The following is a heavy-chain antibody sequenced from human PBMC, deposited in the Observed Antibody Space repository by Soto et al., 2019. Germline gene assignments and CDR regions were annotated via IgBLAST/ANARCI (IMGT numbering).Heavy chain of an antibody. CDR1: GFTVSSNY. CDR3: ARPYDSTFPSAMDV. V-gene: IGHV3-53*01. CDR2: LYRGGST. J-gene: IGHJ6*02. Sequence: LRLSCAVSGFTVSSNYMSWVRQAPGKGLEWVSILYRGGSTFYADSVKGRFTISRDNSLNTLYLQMNSLRAEDTAVYYCARPYDSTFPSAMDVWGQGTTVTVSS. D-gene: IGHD3-16*01.